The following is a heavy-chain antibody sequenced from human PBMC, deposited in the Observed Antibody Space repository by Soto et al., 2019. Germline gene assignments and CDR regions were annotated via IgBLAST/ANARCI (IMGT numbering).Heavy chain of an antibody. CDR3: ARDREVWFGELGYYYYGMDV. J-gene: IGHJ6*02. CDR1: GFTFSSYA. D-gene: IGHD3-10*01. Sequence: PVGSLRLSCAASGFTFSSYAMHWVRQAPGKGLEWVAVISYDGSNKYYADSVKGRFTISRDNSKNTLYLQMNSLRAEDTAVYYCARDREVWFGELGYYYYGMDVWGQGTTVTVSS. CDR2: ISYDGSNK. V-gene: IGHV3-30-3*01.